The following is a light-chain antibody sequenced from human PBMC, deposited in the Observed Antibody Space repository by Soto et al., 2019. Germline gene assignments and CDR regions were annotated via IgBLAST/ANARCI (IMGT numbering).Light chain of an antibody. V-gene: IGLV2-8*01. Sequence: QSALTQPPSASGSPGQSVTISCTGTSSDVGYNYVSWYQQHPGKAPKLMIYEVTKRPTGVPDRFSGSKSGNTASLTVSGLQDEDEADYYCGSYAGINNFVVFGGGTKLTVL. CDR3: GSYAGINNFVV. J-gene: IGLJ2*01. CDR2: EVT. CDR1: SSDVGYNY.